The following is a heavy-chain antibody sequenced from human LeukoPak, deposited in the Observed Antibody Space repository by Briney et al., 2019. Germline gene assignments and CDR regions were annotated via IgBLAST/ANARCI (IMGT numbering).Heavy chain of an antibody. J-gene: IGHJ4*02. CDR2: IYTSGST. CDR1: GGSINSGSYY. D-gene: IGHD1-26*01. V-gene: IGHV4-61*02. Sequence: SETLSLTCTVSGGSINSGSYYWSCIRQPAGKGLERIGRIYTSGSTNCNPSLKSRVTMSVDTSKNQFSLKLSSVTAADTAVYYCARGRYSGTYSLDYWGQVTLVTVSS. CDR3: ARGRYSGTYSLDY.